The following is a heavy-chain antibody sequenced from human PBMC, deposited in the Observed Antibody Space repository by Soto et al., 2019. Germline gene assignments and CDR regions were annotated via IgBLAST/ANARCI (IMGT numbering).Heavy chain of an antibody. V-gene: IGHV1-8*01. D-gene: IGHD2-2*01. CDR2: MNPNSGHT. Sequence: QVQLVQSGVEVKKPGASVKVSCKASGYTFTSHDINWMRQTTGQGLEWMGWMNPNSGHTNSAQKFQGRVTMTRDTSINTAYMELTNLRSEDTAIYYCASDMSTTWGQGTLVTVSS. CDR1: GYTFTSHD. J-gene: IGHJ5*02. CDR3: ASDMSTT.